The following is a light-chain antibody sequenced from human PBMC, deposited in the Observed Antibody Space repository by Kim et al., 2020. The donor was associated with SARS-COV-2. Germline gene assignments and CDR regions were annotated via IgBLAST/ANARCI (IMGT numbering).Light chain of an antibody. CDR1: SSNIGNNY. J-gene: IGLJ3*02. CDR2: DNN. Sequence: GQKVTISCSASSSNIGNNYVSWYQQLPGTAPKLLIYDNNKRPSGIPDRFSGSKSGTSATLGITGLQTGDEADYYCGTWDSSLSAWVFGGGTKLTVL. CDR3: GTWDSSLSAWV. V-gene: IGLV1-51*01.